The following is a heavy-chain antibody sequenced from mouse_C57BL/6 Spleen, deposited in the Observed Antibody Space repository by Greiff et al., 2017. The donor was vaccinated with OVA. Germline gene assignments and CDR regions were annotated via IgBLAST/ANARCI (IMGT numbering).Heavy chain of an antibody. D-gene: IGHD1-1*01. V-gene: IGHV1-47*01. J-gene: IGHJ1*03. CDR2: FHPNNDDT. CDR3: ARGATDEDFDD. Sequence: QVQLKESGAELVKPGASVKMSCKASGYTFTTYPIEWVKQSHGKSLEWIGNFHPNNDDTKYNEKFKGKATLTVDKSSSTVYLELSRLTSDDSAVYYCARGATDEDFDDWGTGTTVTVSS. CDR1: GYTFTTYP.